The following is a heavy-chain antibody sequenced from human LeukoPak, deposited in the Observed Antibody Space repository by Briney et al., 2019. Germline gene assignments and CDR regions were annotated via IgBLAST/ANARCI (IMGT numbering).Heavy chain of an antibody. CDR2: INPNSGGT. J-gene: IGHJ4*02. D-gene: IGHD2-2*01. Sequence: GASVKVSCKASGYTFTGYYMHWVRQAPGQGLEWMGWINPNSGGTNYAQKFQGRVTMTRDTSISTAYMELSRLRSDDTAVYYCARIQERYCSSTSCLGPWGYWGQGTRSPSPQ. V-gene: IGHV1-2*02. CDR1: GYTFTGYY. CDR3: ARIQERYCSSTSCLGPWGY.